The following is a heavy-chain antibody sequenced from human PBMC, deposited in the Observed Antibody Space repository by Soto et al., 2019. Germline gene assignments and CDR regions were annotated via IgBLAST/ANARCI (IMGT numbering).Heavy chain of an antibody. Sequence: EAQLVESGGDLVQPGGSLRLSCEASGFTFSRDGMNWVRQAPGKRLEWIAYVSSGSSTKYYADSVRGRFTVSRDAARDSLSLQMTLLRDDDTAMYYCVRGGWLADAFDIWGQGTRVTVSS. CDR3: VRGGWLADAFDI. V-gene: IGHV3-48*02. D-gene: IGHD5-12*01. J-gene: IGHJ3*02. CDR2: VSSGSSTK. CDR1: GFTFSRDG.